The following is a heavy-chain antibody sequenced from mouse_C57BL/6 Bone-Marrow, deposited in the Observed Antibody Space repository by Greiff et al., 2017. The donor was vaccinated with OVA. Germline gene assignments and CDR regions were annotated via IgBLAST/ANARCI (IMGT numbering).Heavy chain of an antibody. J-gene: IGHJ4*01. Sequence: QVQLQQPGAELVMPGASVKLSCKASGYTFTSYWMHWVKQRPGQGLEWIGEIDPSDSYTNYNQKFKGKSTLTVDKSSRTAYMQLSSLTSEDSAVYYCARTFYYDYPYAMDYWGQGTSVTVSS. CDR1: GYTFTSYW. D-gene: IGHD2-4*01. CDR2: IDPSDSYT. V-gene: IGHV1-69*01. CDR3: ARTFYYDYPYAMDY.